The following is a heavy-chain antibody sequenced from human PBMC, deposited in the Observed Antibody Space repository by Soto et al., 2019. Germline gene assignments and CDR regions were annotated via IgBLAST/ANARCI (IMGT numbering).Heavy chain of an antibody. CDR1: GFTFDDYG. J-gene: IGHJ6*02. V-gene: IGHV3-20*04. CDR2: INWNGAST. Sequence: PGGSLRLSCAASGFTFDDYGMSWVRQAPGKGLEWVSGINWNGASTGYRDSVKGRFTVSRDNAKNSLYLQMNSLRAEDTALYYCAKCGDYTYYHGLDVWGQGTTVTVSS. CDR3: AKCGDYTYYHGLDV. D-gene: IGHD4-17*01.